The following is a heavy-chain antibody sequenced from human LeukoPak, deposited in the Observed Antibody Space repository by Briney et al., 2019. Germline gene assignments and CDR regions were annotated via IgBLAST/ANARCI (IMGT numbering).Heavy chain of an antibody. CDR2: IIPIIGTA. CDR3: ARGTAYDSSGYPTGESDY. D-gene: IGHD3-22*01. CDR1: GGTFSSYA. Sequence: SVKVSCKASGGTFSSYAISWVRQAPGQGLEWMGGIIPIIGTANYAQKFQGRVTITADESTSTAYMELSSLRSEDTAVYYCARGTAYDSSGYPTGESDYWGQGTLVTVSS. V-gene: IGHV1-69*13. J-gene: IGHJ4*02.